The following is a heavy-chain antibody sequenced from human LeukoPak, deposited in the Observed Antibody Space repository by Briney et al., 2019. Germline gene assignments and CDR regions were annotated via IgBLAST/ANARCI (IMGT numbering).Heavy chain of an antibody. V-gene: IGHV4-39*07. D-gene: IGHD3-3*01. Sequence: SETLSLTCAVSGASISSSNYYWGWVRQSPGKGLEWIGNIYSSGNTYYNASLKSRVTMYIDTSKNQFSLKLSSVTAADTAVYYCARGRITIFGVVRVPNWFDPWGQGTLVTVSS. CDR2: IYSSGNT. J-gene: IGHJ5*02. CDR1: GASISSSNYY. CDR3: ARGRITIFGVVRVPNWFDP.